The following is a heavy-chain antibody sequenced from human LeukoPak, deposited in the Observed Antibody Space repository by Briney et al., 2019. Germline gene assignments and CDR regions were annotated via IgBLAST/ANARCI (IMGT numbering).Heavy chain of an antibody. J-gene: IGHJ6*03. CDR2: IYPGDSDT. CDR3: ARHRGPPGYYMDV. V-gene: IGHV5-51*01. Sequence: GGSLQISCQGSGSSFTSYWIGGVRQLPGKGLEWMGIIYPGDSDTRYSPSFQGQVTISADKSISTAYLQWSSLKASDTAMYYCARHRGPPGYYMDVWGKGTTVTVSS. CDR1: GSSFTSYW. D-gene: IGHD3-10*01.